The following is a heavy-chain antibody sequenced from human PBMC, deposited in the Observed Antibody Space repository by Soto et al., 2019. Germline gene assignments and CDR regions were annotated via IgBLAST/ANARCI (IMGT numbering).Heavy chain of an antibody. CDR3: ASSLLRYFVWLLYPTTVDY. CDR1: GFTFSDYY. Sequence: PGGSLRLSCAASGFTFSDYYMSWIRQAPWKGLEWVSYISSSGSTIYYADSVKGRFTISRDNAKNSLYLEMNSLRAEDTAVYYCASSLLRYFVWLLYPTTVDYWGQGTLVTVSS. J-gene: IGHJ4*02. CDR2: ISSSGSTI. V-gene: IGHV3-11*01. D-gene: IGHD3-9*01.